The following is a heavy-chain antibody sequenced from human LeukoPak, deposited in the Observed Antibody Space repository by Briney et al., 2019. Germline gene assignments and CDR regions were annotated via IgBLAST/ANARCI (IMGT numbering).Heavy chain of an antibody. CDR2: IRSINYGGAV. CDR1: GFTFGDYA. J-gene: IGHJ6*03. CDR3: ARDQLGRHPHDYYYYYMDV. D-gene: IGHD3-16*01. V-gene: IGHV3-49*03. Sequence: PGGSLRLSCTTSGFTFGDYAMSWFRQAPGKGLEWVGFIRSINYGGAVEYAASVKGRFTISRDDSKSVAYLQMNSLKTEDTALYYCARDQLGRHPHDYYYYYMDVWGKGTTVTVSS.